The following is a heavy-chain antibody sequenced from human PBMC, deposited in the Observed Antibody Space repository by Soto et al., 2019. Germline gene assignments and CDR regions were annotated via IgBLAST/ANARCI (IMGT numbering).Heavy chain of an antibody. J-gene: IGHJ3*02. V-gene: IGHV3-23*01. D-gene: IGHD7-27*01. Sequence: EAQLLESGGDLVQPGGSLRLSCEASGFTFNKHAINWVRQAPGKGLAWVSSISGLGNRVYYPDSVKGRCTISGDNSKNTVYLQMSSLRAKDTAIFYCAKAELGMDAFDIWGPGTAVSFSS. CDR1: GFTFNKHA. CDR2: ISGLGNRV. CDR3: AKAELGMDAFDI.